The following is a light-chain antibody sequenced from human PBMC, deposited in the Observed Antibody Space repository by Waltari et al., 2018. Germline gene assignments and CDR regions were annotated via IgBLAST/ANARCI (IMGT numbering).Light chain of an antibody. J-gene: IGLJ3*02. Sequence: QSVLTQPPSASGTPGQRVTISCSGSSSNIGGNPVNWYQQLPGTAPKLLIYNNDQGPSGVPVGFAGSKSGTSASLAISGLQSEDEADYYCAAWDDSRNGPVFGGGTKLPVL. CDR3: AAWDDSRNGPV. CDR1: SSNIGGNP. CDR2: NND. V-gene: IGLV1-44*01.